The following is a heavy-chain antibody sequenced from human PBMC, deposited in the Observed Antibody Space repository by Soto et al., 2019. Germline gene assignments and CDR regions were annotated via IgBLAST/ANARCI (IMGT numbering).Heavy chain of an antibody. V-gene: IGHV1-2*04. Sequence: GXSVKVSFKASGYSFTCYYLHWVRQAPGQGLEWMGWINPNSGGTNYAQKFQGWVTMTRDTSISTAYVELSRLRSDDTAVYYCARDGLAMVRGVMDYWGQGTLVTVSS. D-gene: IGHD3-10*01. CDR1: GYSFTCYY. CDR3: ARDGLAMVRGVMDY. CDR2: INPNSGGT. J-gene: IGHJ4*02.